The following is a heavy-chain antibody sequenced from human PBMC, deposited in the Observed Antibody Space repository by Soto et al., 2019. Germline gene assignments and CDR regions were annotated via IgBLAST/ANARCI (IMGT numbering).Heavy chain of an antibody. CDR1: GFTYSSHD. V-gene: IGHV3-23*01. D-gene: IGHD5-12*01. CDR3: ARDSQYRTDSFDI. Sequence: EAQLLESGGELIQPGGSLRFACAASGFTYSSHDLSWDRQAPGKGLEWIAGLSRGGGSTYYADSVKGRFTISRDNSKNTLDLIMNSLRVEDTAVYYCARDSQYRTDSFDIWGQGTMVTVSS. J-gene: IGHJ3*02. CDR2: LSRGGGST.